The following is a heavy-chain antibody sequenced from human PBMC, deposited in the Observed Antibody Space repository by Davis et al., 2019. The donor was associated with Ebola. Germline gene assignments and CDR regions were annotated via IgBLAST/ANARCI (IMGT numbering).Heavy chain of an antibody. CDR3: ARGVGATSVDY. CDR2: IIPIFGTT. V-gene: IGHV1-69*06. J-gene: IGHJ4*02. CDR1: GNTINTYT. Sequence: AASVKVSCKASGNTINTYTIDWVRQAPGQGLEWMGGIIPIFGTTNYAQKFQGRVTITADKSTSTAYMELSSLRSEDTAVYYCARGVGATSVDYWGQGTLVTVSS. D-gene: IGHD1-26*01.